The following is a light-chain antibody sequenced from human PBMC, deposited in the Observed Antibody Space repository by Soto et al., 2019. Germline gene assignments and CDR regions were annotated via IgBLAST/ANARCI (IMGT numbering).Light chain of an antibody. Sequence: DIQMTQSPSSLSASVGDRVTITCRASQSISSYLNWYQQKPGKAPKLLIYAASSLQSGVPSRFSGSGSGTDFTLTISSLQPEDFGVYYCQQSYIVPYTFGRGTSLDI. CDR3: QQSYIVPYT. CDR2: AAS. CDR1: QSISSY. J-gene: IGKJ2*01. V-gene: IGKV1-39*01.